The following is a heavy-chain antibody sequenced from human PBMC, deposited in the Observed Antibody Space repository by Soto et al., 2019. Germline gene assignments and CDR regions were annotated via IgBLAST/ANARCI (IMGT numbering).Heavy chain of an antibody. CDR3: ARDPVDLFGYLDV. D-gene: IGHD2-21*01. V-gene: IGHV1-69*06. CDR2: IIPLMRTV. J-gene: IGHJ6*02. CDR1: GGTFASYS. Sequence: QEELVQSGAEVKKPGSSVNVSCKASGGTFASYSITWLRQAPGQRLEWMGEIIPLMRTVNYAQKFQDRVTITGDRSTSTVYMALNSLRADDTAGYYCARDPVDLFGYLDVWGQGTTVTVSS.